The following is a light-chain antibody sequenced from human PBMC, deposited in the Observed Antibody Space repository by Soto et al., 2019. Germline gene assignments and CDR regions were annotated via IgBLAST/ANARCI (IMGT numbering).Light chain of an antibody. Sequence: IVLTQSPATLSLSPWERATLSCRASQSVSSYLAWYQQKPGQAPRLLIYDASNRATGIPARFSGSGSGTDFTLTISSLEPEDFAVYYCQQRSNWPTFGQGTRLEI. CDR1: QSVSSY. J-gene: IGKJ5*01. V-gene: IGKV3-11*01. CDR3: QQRSNWPT. CDR2: DAS.